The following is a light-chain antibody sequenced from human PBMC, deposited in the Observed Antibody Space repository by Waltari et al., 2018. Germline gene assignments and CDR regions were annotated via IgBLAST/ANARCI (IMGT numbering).Light chain of an antibody. V-gene: IGLV2-14*03. CDR2: DVT. Sequence: QSALTQPASVSGSPGQSITISCTGTSSDVGDYNYVSWYQQHPGKAPKLLIYDVTNRPSGVPNRFSGSKSGNPASLTISGLQAEDEADYYCTSYRRGSALGVFGGGTSLTVL. J-gene: IGLJ2*01. CDR1: SSDVGDYNY. CDR3: TSYRRGSALGV.